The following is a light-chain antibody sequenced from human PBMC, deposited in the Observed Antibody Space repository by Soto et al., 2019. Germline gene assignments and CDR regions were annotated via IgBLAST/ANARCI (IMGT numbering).Light chain of an antibody. J-gene: IGKJ1*01. V-gene: IGKV1-5*03. CDR3: QQYNSYPWT. CDR1: QSISSW. CDR2: KAS. Sequence: DIQMTQSPSTLSASVGDRVPITCRASQSISSWLAWYQQKPGKAPKLLIYKASSLESGVPSRFSGSGSGTEFTLTISSLQPDDFATYYCQQYNSYPWTVGQGTKVEIK.